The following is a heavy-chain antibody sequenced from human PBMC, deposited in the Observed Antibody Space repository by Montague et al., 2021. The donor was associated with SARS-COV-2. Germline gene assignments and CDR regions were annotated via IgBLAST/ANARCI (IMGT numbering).Heavy chain of an antibody. CDR3: ARTYYYGSGSYYTYDFDY. V-gene: IGHV2-70*01. Sequence: PALGKPTQTLTLTCTFSGFSLSTSGMCVSWIRQPPGKALEWLALIDWDDDKYYSTSLKTRLTISKDTSKNQVVLTMTNMDPVDTATYYCARTYYYGSGSYYTYDFDYWGQGTLVTVSS. CDR2: IDWDDDK. CDR1: GFSLSTSGMC. D-gene: IGHD3-10*01. J-gene: IGHJ4*02.